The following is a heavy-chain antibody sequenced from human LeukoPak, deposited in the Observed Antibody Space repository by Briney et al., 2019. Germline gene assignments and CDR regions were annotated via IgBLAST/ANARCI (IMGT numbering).Heavy chain of an antibody. CDR2: INPSGGST. D-gene: IGHD3-10*01. V-gene: IGHV1-46*01. CDR3: ARAPPYYGSGSYYFDY. CDR1: GYTFTSYY. Sequence: ASVKVSRKASGYTFTSYYMHWVRQAPGQGLEWMGIINPSGGSTSYAQKFQGRVTMTRDTSTSTVYMELSSPRSEDTAVYYCARAPPYYGSGSYYFDYWGQGTLVTVSS. J-gene: IGHJ4*02.